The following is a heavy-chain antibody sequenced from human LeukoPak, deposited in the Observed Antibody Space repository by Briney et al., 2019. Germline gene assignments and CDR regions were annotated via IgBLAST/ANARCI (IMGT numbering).Heavy chain of an antibody. Sequence: SETLSLTCTVSGGSTSSSSYYWGWIRQPPGKGLEWIGSIYYSGSTYYNPSLKSRVTISVDTSKNQFSLKLSSVTAADTAVYYCASQTYGDYVEYYFDYWGQGTLVTVSS. D-gene: IGHD4-17*01. CDR2: IYYSGST. J-gene: IGHJ4*02. V-gene: IGHV4-39*01. CDR1: GGSTSSSSYY. CDR3: ASQTYGDYVEYYFDY.